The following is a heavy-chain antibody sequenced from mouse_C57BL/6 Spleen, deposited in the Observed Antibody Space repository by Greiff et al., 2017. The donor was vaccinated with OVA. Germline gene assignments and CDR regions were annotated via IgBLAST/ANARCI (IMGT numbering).Heavy chain of an antibody. V-gene: IGHV1-18*01. CDR2: INPNNGGT. CDR3: ARDDGRGRFAY. Sequence: VQLQQSGPELVKPGASVKIPCKASGYTFTDYNMDWVKQSHGKSLEWIGDINPNNGGTIYNQKFKGKATLTVDKSSSTAYMELRSLTSEDTAVYYCARDDGRGRFAYWGQGTLVTVSA. CDR1: GYTFTDYN. J-gene: IGHJ3*01. D-gene: IGHD1-1*01.